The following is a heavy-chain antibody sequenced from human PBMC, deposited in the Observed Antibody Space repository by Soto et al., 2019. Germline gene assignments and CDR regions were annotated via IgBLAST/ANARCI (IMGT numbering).Heavy chain of an antibody. Sequence: PGGSLRLSCAASGFTFSSYAMHWVRQAPGKGLEWVAVISYDGSNKYYADYVKGRFTISRDNSKNTLYLQMNSLRAKDTAVYYCARAVYSGYEEMNWAFEYWGQGTXVTVSS. D-gene: IGHD5-12*01. CDR2: ISYDGSNK. CDR1: GFTFSSYA. V-gene: IGHV3-30-3*01. J-gene: IGHJ4*02. CDR3: ARAVYSGYEEMNWAFEY.